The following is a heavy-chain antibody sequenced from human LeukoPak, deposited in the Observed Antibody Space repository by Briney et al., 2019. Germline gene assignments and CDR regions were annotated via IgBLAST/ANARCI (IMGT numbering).Heavy chain of an antibody. CDR3: SGINALGYFDQ. V-gene: IGHV4-59*13. CDR1: GAFSSHFY. D-gene: IGHD1-14*01. J-gene: IGHJ4*02. CDR2: IFFSGHS. Sequence: SETLSLTCTVSGAFSSHFYWSWVRQSPGKGLEWIGNIFFSGHSNYNPSLTGRVTISPDTSKSHFSLKITSVTAAGTALYYSSGINALGYFDQWGQGTPVTVSS.